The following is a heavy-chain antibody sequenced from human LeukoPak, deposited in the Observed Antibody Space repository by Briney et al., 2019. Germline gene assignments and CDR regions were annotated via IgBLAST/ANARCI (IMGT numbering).Heavy chain of an antibody. CDR2: IYYSGST. CDR3: AGAYDSSGYYDRRFYYYYGMDV. D-gene: IGHD3-22*01. J-gene: IGHJ6*02. V-gene: IGHV4-59*08. Sequence: PSETLSLTCTVSGGSISSYYWSWIRQPPGKGLEWIGYIYYSGSTNYNPSLKSRVTISVDTSKNQFSLKLSSVTAADTAVYYCAGAYDSSGYYDRRFYYYYGMDVWGQGTTVTVSS. CDR1: GGSISSYY.